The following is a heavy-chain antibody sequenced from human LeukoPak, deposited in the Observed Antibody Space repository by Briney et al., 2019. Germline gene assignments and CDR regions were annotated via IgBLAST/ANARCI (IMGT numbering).Heavy chain of an antibody. CDR1: GFTFSSYG. CDR3: AKDSALYCSSTSCYTGPDY. J-gene: IGHJ4*02. Sequence: GGSLRLSCAASGFTFSSYGMHWVRQAPGKGLEWVAFIRYDGSNKYYADSVKGRFTISRDNSKNTLYLQMNSLRAEDTAVYYCAKDSALYCSSTSCYTGPDYWGQGTLVTASS. D-gene: IGHD2-2*02. V-gene: IGHV3-30*02. CDR2: IRYDGSNK.